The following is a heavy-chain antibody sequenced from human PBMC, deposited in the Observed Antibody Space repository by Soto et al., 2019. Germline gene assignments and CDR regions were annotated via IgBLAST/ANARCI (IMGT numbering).Heavy chain of an antibody. CDR3: EKGARLGMSYYYYYGMDV. CDR1: GGSISSGGYY. D-gene: IGHD6-13*01. V-gene: IGHV4-31*03. Sequence: SETLSLTCTVSGGSISSGGYYWSWICQHPGKGLEWIGYIYYSGSTYYNPSLKSRVTIPVDTSKNQFSLKLSSVTAAHTAVYYCEKGARLGMSYYYYYGMDVWGQGITVTVSS. J-gene: IGHJ6*02. CDR2: IYYSGST.